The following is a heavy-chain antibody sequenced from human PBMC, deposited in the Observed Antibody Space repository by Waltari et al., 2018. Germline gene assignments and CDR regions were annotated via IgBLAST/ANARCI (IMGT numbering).Heavy chain of an antibody. CDR1: GYTFTDYY. D-gene: IGHD2-8*01. J-gene: IGHJ6*03. V-gene: IGHV1-69-2*01. CDR2: GEPEEGEQ. CDR3: ATDVGAPHGYYYYMDV. Sequence: EVQLVQSGAEVKKPGATVKISCQASGYTFTDYYMHWVQQAPGKGLAWMGRGEPEEGEQIYAEKFQGRVTITADTSTDTAYMERSSLRSEDTAVEYCATDVGAPHGYYYYMDVWGKGTTVTVSS.